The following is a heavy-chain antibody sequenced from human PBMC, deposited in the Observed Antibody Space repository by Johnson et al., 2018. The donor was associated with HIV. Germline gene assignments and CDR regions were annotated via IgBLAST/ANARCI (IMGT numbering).Heavy chain of an antibody. CDR1: GFTFSSSA. V-gene: IGHV3-23*04. CDR3: ATDIVVVLAVTGTGAAFDI. Sequence: VQLVESGGGLVQPGGSLRLSCAASGFTFSSSAMSWVRQAPGKGLEWVSGISGSGGSTYYADSVKGRFTISRDNSKNTLYLQMNSLRAEDTAVYYCATDIVVVLAVTGTGAAFDIWGQGTMVTVSS. J-gene: IGHJ3*02. D-gene: IGHD2-15*01. CDR2: ISGSGGST.